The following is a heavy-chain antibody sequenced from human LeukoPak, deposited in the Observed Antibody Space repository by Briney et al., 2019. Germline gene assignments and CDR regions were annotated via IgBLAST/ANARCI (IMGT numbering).Heavy chain of an antibody. J-gene: IGHJ6*02. D-gene: IGHD2-15*01. CDR1: GYTFTSYD. CDR3: ASMGYCSGGSCYPYYYYGMDV. Sequence: ASVKVSCKASGYTFTSYDINWVRQATGQGLEWMGWMNPNSGNTGYVQKFQGRVTMTRNTSISTAYMELSSLRSEDTAVYYCASMGYCSGGSCYPYYYYGMDVWGQGTTVTVSS. V-gene: IGHV1-8*01. CDR2: MNPNSGNT.